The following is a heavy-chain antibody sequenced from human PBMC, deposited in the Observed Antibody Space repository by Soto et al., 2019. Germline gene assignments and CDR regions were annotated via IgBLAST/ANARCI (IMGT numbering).Heavy chain of an antibody. Sequence: PGGSLRLSCAASGFTFSSYSMNWVRQAPGKGLEWVSYISSSSSTIYYADSVKGRFTISRDNAKNSLYLQMNSLRDEDTAVYYCARVSRYSGYVWLDPWGQGTPVTVSS. D-gene: IGHD5-12*01. CDR1: GFTFSSYS. J-gene: IGHJ5*02. CDR3: ARVSRYSGYVWLDP. CDR2: ISSSSSTI. V-gene: IGHV3-48*02.